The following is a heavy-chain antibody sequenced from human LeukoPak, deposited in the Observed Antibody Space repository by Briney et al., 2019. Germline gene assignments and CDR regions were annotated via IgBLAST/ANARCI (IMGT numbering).Heavy chain of an antibody. CDR1: GFAFSVYA. CDR3: AKPISGGLAVTADWFHP. V-gene: IGHV3-23*01. Sequence: PGGSLRLSCTASGFAFSVYAMSWLRQPPGKGLEWVCTINANSGTTSYAASVRGRSTISRDNSKNTLYLQLNTLRADDTATYYCAKPISGGLAVTADWFHPWGQGTLVVVSS. J-gene: IGHJ5*01. D-gene: IGHD6-19*01. CDR2: INANSGTT.